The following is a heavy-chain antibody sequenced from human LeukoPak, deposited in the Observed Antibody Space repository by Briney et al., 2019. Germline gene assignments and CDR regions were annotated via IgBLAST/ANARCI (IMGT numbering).Heavy chain of an antibody. Sequence: ASVKVSCKASGFTFTSYGISWVRQAPGQGLEWMGWISAYNGNTNYVQKLQLQGRVTMTTDTSTSTAYMELRSLRSDDTAVYYCARIYGIAAVGGDYWGQGTLVTVSS. CDR2: ISAYNGNT. V-gene: IGHV1-18*01. J-gene: IGHJ4*02. CDR3: ARIYGIAAVGGDY. D-gene: IGHD6-13*01. CDR1: GFTFTSYG.